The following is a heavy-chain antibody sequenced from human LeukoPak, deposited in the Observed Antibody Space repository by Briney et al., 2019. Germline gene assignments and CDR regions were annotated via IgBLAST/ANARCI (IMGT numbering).Heavy chain of an antibody. CDR2: ISGDGADT. CDR3: AKGAYHDD. J-gene: IGHJ4*02. Sequence: GGSLRLSCAASGFTFSSYGMSWVRQAPGKGLEWASTISGDGADTFYADSVKGRFTISRDNSKNTLYLQMNSLRADDTAIYYCAKGAYHDDWGQGTLVTVSS. V-gene: IGHV3-23*01. D-gene: IGHD3-3*01. CDR1: GFTFSSYG.